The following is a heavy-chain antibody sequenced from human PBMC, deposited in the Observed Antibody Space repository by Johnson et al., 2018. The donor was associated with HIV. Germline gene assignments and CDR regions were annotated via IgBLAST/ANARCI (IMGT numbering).Heavy chain of an antibody. V-gene: IGHV3-15*01. CDR1: GFIFSDAW. Sequence: VQLVESGGGVVQPGRSRRLSCAASGFIFSDAWMNWVRQSPGKGLEWVGRIKSKVDGGTTDFPAPVKGRFSISRDDSKNTVYLQMNSLKSEDTAVYYCTTEGDACDIWGQGTMVTVSS. CDR2: IKSKVDGGTT. CDR3: TTEGDACDI. J-gene: IGHJ3*02.